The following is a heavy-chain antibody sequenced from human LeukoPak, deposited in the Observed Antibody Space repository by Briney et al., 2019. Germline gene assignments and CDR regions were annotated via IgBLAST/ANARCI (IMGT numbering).Heavy chain of an antibody. CDR2: IYYTGST. J-gene: IGHJ5*02. CDR1: GGSISSSSYY. Sequence: PSETLSLTCTVSGGSISSSSYYWGWVRQPPGKGLEWIGNIYYTGSTYYNPPLKSRVTISVDTSKNQFSLKLRSVTAADTAVYYCARHPNYYDSSANLWGQGTLATVSS. V-gene: IGHV4-39*01. D-gene: IGHD3-22*01. CDR3: ARHPNYYDSSANL.